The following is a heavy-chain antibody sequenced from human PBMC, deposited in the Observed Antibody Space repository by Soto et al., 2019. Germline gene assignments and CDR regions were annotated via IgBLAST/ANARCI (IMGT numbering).Heavy chain of an antibody. J-gene: IGHJ3*02. V-gene: IGHV6-1*01. CDR3: AAYWGSDYGGPRFDI. CDR2: TYYRSKWYN. Sequence: SQTLSLTCAISGDSVSSNSAAWNWIRQSPSRGLEWLGRTYYRSKWYNDYAVSVKSRITINPDTSKNQFSLQLNSVTPEDTAVYYCAAYWGSDYGGPRFDIWGQGTMVTVSS. CDR1: GDSVSSNSAA. D-gene: IGHD4-17*01.